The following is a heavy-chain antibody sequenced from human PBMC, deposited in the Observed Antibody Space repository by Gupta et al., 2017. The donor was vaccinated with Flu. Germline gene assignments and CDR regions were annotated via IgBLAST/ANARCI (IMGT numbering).Heavy chain of an antibody. CDR1: GYTFTSYV. V-gene: IGHV1-3*01. D-gene: IGHD5-24*01. Sequence: QVQLVQSGAEVKKPGASVKVSCKASGYTFTSYVMNWVRQAPGQRLEWMGWINAGNGNTKDSQQFRDRVTITTDTSASTAYMEMSSLMSEDTAVYYCARQFAPPFDYWGHGTLVTVSS. CDR2: INAGNGNT. CDR3: ARQFAPPFDY. J-gene: IGHJ4*01.